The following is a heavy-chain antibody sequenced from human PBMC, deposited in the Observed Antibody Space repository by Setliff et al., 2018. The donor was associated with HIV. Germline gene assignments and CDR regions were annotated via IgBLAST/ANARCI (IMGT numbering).Heavy chain of an antibody. Sequence: ASVKVSCKAFEYAFNGHYIHWVRQAPGQRLEWMGWINGGNGNTKYSQEFQGRVTITRDTSASTAYMELSSLRSEDTAVYYCGSSSGWYDSPDYWGQGTLVTVSS. CDR2: INGGNGNT. CDR3: GSSSGWYDSPDY. D-gene: IGHD6-19*01. J-gene: IGHJ4*02. V-gene: IGHV1-3*03. CDR1: EYAFNGHY.